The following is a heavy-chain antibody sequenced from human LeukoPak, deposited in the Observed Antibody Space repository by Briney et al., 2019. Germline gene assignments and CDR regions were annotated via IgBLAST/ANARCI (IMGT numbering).Heavy chain of an antibody. Sequence: GGSLRLSCAASGFTFSSYWISWVRQAPGKGLEWVANIKQDGSEKYYVDSVKGRFTISRDNAKNSLYLQMNSLRAEDTAVYYCARDRAAFKYFQHWGQGTLVTVSS. J-gene: IGHJ1*01. CDR2: IKQDGSEK. D-gene: IGHD2-15*01. CDR3: ARDRAAFKYFQH. V-gene: IGHV3-7*01. CDR1: GFTFSSYW.